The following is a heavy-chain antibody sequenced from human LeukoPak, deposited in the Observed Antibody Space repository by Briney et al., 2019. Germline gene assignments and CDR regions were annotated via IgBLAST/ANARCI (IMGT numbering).Heavy chain of an antibody. CDR2: IYTSGST. D-gene: IGHD3-10*01. CDR3: ARGDYYGDPGLDY. CDR1: GGSISSGSYY. Sequence: PSQTLSLTCTVSGGSISSGSYYWSWIRQPAGKGLEWIGRIYTSGSTNYNPSLKSRVTISVDTSKNQFSLKLSSVTAADTAVYYCARGDYYGDPGLDYWGQGTLVTVSS. V-gene: IGHV4-61*02. J-gene: IGHJ4*02.